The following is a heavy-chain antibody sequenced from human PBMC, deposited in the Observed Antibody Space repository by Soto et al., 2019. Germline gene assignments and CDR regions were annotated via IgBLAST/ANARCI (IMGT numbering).Heavy chain of an antibody. CDR2: ISGSGGST. J-gene: IGHJ3*02. D-gene: IGHD2-15*01. CDR1: GFTFSSYA. V-gene: IGHV3-23*01. Sequence: GGSLRLSCAASGFTFSSYAMSWVRQAPGKGLEWVSAISGSGGSTYYADSVKGRFTISRDNSKNTLYLQMNSLRAEDTAVYYCAKVPCSGGSCYFIDAFDIWGQGTMVTVSS. CDR3: AKVPCSGGSCYFIDAFDI.